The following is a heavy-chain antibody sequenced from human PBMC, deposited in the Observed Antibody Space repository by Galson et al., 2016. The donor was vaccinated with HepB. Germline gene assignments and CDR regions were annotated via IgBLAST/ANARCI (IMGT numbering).Heavy chain of an antibody. Sequence: SVKVSCKASKYTFNIYHMHWVRQAPGHGLQWMGLSKPGGASAINPDNFQGRVTLTRDTSTNTVHLALGSLRFEDTAVYYCATGSSGFPDHWGQGTLVIVSSGWTMRHCEDYYYFAMDVWGQGTTVTVSS. J-gene: IGHJ6*02. CDR3: ATGSSGFPDHWGQGTLVIVSSGWTMRHCEDYYYFAMDV. CDR1: KYTFNIYH. V-gene: IGHV1-46*02. CDR2: SKPGGASA. D-gene: IGHD5-12*01.